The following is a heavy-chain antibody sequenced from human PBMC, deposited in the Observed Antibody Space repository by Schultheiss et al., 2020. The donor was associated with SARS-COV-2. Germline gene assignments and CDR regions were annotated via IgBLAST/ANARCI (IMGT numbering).Heavy chain of an antibody. Sequence: SGPTLVKPTQTLTLTCTFSGFSLSTSGVGVGWIRQPPGKALEWLAHIFSNDEKSYSTSLKSRLTISKDTSKSQVVLTMTNMDPVDTATYYCARYIVVVPAAIWWFDPWGQGTLVTVSS. CDR2: IFSNDEK. CDR3: ARYIVVVPAAIWWFDP. V-gene: IGHV2-26*01. J-gene: IGHJ5*02. CDR1: GFSLSTSGVG. D-gene: IGHD2-2*01.